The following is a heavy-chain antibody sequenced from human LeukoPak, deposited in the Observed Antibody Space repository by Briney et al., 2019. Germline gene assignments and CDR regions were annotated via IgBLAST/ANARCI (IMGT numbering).Heavy chain of an antibody. Sequence: GGSLRLSCAASGFTFDDYTMHWVRQAPGKGLEWVSFIYSDNTHYSDSVKGRFTISRDNSKNTLYLQMNSLRAEDTAVYYCARRAGAYSHPYDYWGQGTLVTVSS. CDR3: ARRAGAYSHPYDY. CDR1: GFTFDDYT. J-gene: IGHJ4*02. V-gene: IGHV3-53*01. D-gene: IGHD4/OR15-4a*01. CDR2: IYSDNT.